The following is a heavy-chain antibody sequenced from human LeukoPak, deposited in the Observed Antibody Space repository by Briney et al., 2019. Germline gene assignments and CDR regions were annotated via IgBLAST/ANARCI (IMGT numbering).Heavy chain of an antibody. CDR2: IIPILGIA. CDR3: ARAHDSSGYYFLRTAAFDI. V-gene: IGHV1-69*04. Sequence: ASVKVSCKASGGTFSSYAISWARQAPGQGLEWMGRIIPILGIANYAQKFQGRVTITADKSTSTACMELSSLRSEDTAVYYCARAHDSSGYYFLRTAAFDIWGQGTMVTVSS. CDR1: GGTFSSYA. D-gene: IGHD3-22*01. J-gene: IGHJ3*02.